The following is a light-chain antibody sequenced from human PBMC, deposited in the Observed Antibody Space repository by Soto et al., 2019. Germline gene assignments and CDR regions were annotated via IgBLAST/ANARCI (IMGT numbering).Light chain of an antibody. J-gene: IGLJ2*01. CDR3: GSYTSTSTLVL. V-gene: IGLV2-14*01. CDR1: SSDVGGYNY. Sequence: QSVLTQPASVSGSPGQSITISCTGTSSDVGGYNYVSWYQQHPGKAPKLMIYAVSNRPSGVSNRFSGSKSGNTASLTISGLQAEDEADYYCGSYTSTSTLVLFGGGTKLTVL. CDR2: AVS.